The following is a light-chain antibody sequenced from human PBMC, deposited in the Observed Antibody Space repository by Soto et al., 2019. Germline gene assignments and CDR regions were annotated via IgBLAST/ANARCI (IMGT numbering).Light chain of an antibody. J-gene: IGLJ1*01. CDR3: QSYDSSLSGYV. V-gene: IGLV1-40*01. CDR2: GNS. Sequence: QSVLTQPPSVSGAPGQRVTISCTGSSSNIGAGYDVHWYHQLPGTAPKLLIYGNSNRPSGVPDRFSGSKSGTSASLAITGLQAEDEADYYCQSYDSSLSGYVVGTGTKVTVL. CDR1: SSNIGAGYD.